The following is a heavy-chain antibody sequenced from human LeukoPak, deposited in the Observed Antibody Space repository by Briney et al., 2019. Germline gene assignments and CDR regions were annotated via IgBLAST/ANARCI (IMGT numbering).Heavy chain of an antibody. V-gene: IGHV4-59*08. CDR3: ARSYDFWSGYPPFAP. CDR1: GGSISNYY. CDR2: IYYRGST. D-gene: IGHD3-3*01. J-gene: IGHJ5*02. Sequence: SETLSLTCTVSGGSISNYYWSWIRQPPGKGLEWIAYIYYRGSTNYNPSLKSRVTISLDTSKNQFSLKLNSVTAADAAVYYCARSYDFWSGYPPFAPWGQGTLVTVSS.